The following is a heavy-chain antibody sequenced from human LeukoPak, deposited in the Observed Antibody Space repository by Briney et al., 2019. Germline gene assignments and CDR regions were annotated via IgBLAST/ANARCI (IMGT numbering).Heavy chain of an antibody. CDR1: GSTFSGYW. Sequence: GGSLRLSCAASGSTFSGYWMRWVRQAPGKGLEWVANIHQNGTSTFHADSVGGRLTISRHTAKHSQYLQMNGLTVEDTGAYDCARWANSIDYWGQGALVTVSS. CDR3: ARWANSIDY. D-gene: IGHD5-18*01. J-gene: IGHJ4*02. V-gene: IGHV3-7*01. CDR2: IHQNGTST.